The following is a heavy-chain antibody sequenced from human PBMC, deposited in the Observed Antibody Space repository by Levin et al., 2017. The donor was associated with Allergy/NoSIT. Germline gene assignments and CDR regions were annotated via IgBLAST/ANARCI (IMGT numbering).Heavy chain of an antibody. D-gene: IGHD1-7*01. CDR2: MYHNGKS. Sequence: PSETLSLTCSVSGASISSVDSYWSWIRQAPGKGLEWIGFMYHNGKSYYNPSLKSRVTISLDMSSNQFSLKLTSVTVADTAVYYCARETIPPGFAFVSWGQGTLVNVSS. CDR1: GASISSVDSY. CDR3: ARETIPPGFAFVS. V-gene: IGHV4-30-4*01. J-gene: IGHJ4*02.